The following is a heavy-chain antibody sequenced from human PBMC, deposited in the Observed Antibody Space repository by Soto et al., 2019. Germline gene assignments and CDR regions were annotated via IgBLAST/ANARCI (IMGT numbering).Heavy chain of an antibody. D-gene: IGHD2-15*01. CDR3: ARGPSPLYCSGGICYFYYYYYGMDV. V-gene: IGHV4-34*01. CDR1: GGSFSGYY. CDR2: INHSGST. J-gene: IGHJ6*02. Sequence: SETLSLTCAVYGGSFSGYYWSWIRQPPGKGLEWIGEINHSGSTNYNPSLKSRVTISVDTSKNQFSLKLSSVTAADTAVDYCARGPSPLYCSGGICYFYYYYYGMDVWGQGTTVTVSS.